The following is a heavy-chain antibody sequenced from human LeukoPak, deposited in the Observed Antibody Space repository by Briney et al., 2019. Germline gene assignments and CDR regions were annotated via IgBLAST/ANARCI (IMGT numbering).Heavy chain of an antibody. CDR1: GFTFSSYA. CDR2: ISGSGGST. V-gene: IGHV3-23*01. D-gene: IGHD2-2*01. CDR3: AKDRHAPGRYCSSTSCFPVDS. J-gene: IGHJ5*01. Sequence: GGSLRLSCVVSGFTFSSYAMSWVRQAPGKGLEWVSGISGSGGSTYYAASVKGRFTISRDNTKNTLYLQMNSLRAEDTAVYYCAKDRHAPGRYCSSTSCFPVDSWGQGTLVTVSS.